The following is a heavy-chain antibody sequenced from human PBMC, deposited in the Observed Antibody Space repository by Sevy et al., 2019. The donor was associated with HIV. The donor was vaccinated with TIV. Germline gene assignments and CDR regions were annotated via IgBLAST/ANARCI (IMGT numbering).Heavy chain of an antibody. D-gene: IGHD2-15*01. CDR3: VKDLYCSAGSCYSPNYYYYGMVV. CDR2: ISSNGGST. Sequence: GGSLRLSCSASGFTFSSYAMHWVRQAPGKGLEYVSAISSNGGSTYYADSVKGRFTISRDNSKNTLYLQMSSLRAEDTAVHYCVKDLYCSAGSCYSPNYYYYGMVVWGQGTTVTVSS. CDR1: GFTFSSYA. V-gene: IGHV3-64D*06. J-gene: IGHJ6*02.